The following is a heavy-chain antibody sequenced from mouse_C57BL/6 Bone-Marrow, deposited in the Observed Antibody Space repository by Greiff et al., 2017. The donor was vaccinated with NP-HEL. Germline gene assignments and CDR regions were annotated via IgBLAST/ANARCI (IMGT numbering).Heavy chain of an antibody. CDR1: GFTFSDYY. D-gene: IGHD1-1*01. V-gene: IGHV5-12*01. J-gene: IGHJ3*01. Sequence: EVKLVESGGGLVQPGGSLKLSCAASGFTFSDYYMYWVRQTPEKRLEWVAYISNGGGSTYSPDTVKGRFTISRANAKNTLSLQMSRLKSEDTAVYYCARHAHYYGSSSLFAYWGQGTLVTVSA. CDR2: ISNGGGST. CDR3: ARHAHYYGSSSLFAY.